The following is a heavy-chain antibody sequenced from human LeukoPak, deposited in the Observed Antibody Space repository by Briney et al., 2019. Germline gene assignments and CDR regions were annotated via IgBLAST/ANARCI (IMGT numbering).Heavy chain of an antibody. CDR1: GYTFTDYY. Sequence: ASVKVSCKASGYTFTDYYIDWVRQAPGQGLEWMGWINTNTGNPTYAQGFTGRFVFSLDTSVSTAYLQISSLKAEDTAVYYCARSRPIVGATIRWFDPWGQGTLVTVSS. CDR2: INTNTGNP. J-gene: IGHJ5*02. CDR3: ARSRPIVGATIRWFDP. D-gene: IGHD1-26*01. V-gene: IGHV7-4-1*02.